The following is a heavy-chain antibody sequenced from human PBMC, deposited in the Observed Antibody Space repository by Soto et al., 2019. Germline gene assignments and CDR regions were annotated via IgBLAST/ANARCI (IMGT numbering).Heavy chain of an antibody. Sequence: QVLLVESGGAVVQPGRSLRLSWAASGFTFSSYGMHWVRQAPGKGLEWVAVISYDGSNKYYADSVKGRFTISRDNSKNTLYLQMNSLRAEDTAVYYCALSGRGDVDYWGQGTLVTVSS. CDR3: ALSGRGDVDY. D-gene: IGHD2-21*02. J-gene: IGHJ4*02. V-gene: IGHV3-30*03. CDR1: GFTFSSYG. CDR2: ISYDGSNK.